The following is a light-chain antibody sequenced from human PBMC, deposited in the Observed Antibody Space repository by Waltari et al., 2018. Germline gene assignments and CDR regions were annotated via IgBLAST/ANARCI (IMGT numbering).Light chain of an antibody. V-gene: IGKV3-15*01. J-gene: IGKJ5*01. CDR3: QQYNNWPPIT. Sequence: EIVMTQSPATLSVSPGERATLSCRVSQSVRGNLAWYQQKPGQAPRLLIYDVSTRATGVPPRFSGSGSGTQFTLTISSLQSEDFVIYYCQQYNNWPPITFGQGTRLEIK. CDR1: QSVRGN. CDR2: DVS.